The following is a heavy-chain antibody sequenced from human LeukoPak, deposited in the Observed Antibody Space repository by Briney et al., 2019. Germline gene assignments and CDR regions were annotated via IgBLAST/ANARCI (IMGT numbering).Heavy chain of an antibody. CDR1: GDSITGYY. J-gene: IGHJ4*02. V-gene: IGHV4-39*07. Sequence: PSETLSLTCSVSGDSITGYYWGWIRQPPGKGLEWIGSIYYSGCTYYNPSLKSRVTISVDTSKNQFSLKLSSVTAADTAVYYCASHSGGYAYWGQGTLVTVSS. CDR2: IYYSGCT. D-gene: IGHD5-12*01. CDR3: ASHSGGYAY.